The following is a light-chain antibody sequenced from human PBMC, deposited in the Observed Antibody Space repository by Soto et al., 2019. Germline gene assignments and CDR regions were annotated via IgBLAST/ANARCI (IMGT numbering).Light chain of an antibody. CDR1: SSDIGAYDY. V-gene: IGLV2-14*03. CDR2: DVS. J-gene: IGLJ2*01. Sequence: QSALTQPASVSGSPGQPITISCTGTSSDIGAYDYVSWYQQHPGGVPKLLIYDVSSRPSGVSSRFSGSKSGNTASLTISGLHADDESDYYSSSFADSSARDHVFGGGTKLTVL. CDR3: SSFADSSARDHV.